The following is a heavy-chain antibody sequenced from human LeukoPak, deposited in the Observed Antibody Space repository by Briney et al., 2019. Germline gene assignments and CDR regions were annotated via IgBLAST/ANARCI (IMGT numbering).Heavy chain of an antibody. D-gene: IGHD2-21*02. J-gene: IGHJ3*02. V-gene: IGHV3-74*01. Sequence: GGSLRLSCAAPGFTFSSYWMHWVRQAPGKGLVWVSRINSDGSSTSYADSVKGRFTISRDNAKNTLYLQMNSLRAEDTAVYYCARDLLKILAYCGGDCYSLGDAFDIWGQGTMVTVSS. CDR1: GFTFSSYW. CDR2: INSDGSST. CDR3: ARDLLKILAYCGGDCYSLGDAFDI.